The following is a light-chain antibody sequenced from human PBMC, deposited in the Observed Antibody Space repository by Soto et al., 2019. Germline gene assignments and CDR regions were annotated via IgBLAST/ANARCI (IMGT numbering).Light chain of an antibody. J-gene: IGKJ4*01. Sequence: DIEMTQSPSTLSASIGDGVTITCRASESISGWLAWYQQQPGKAPKLLIYDASNLESGVPSRFSGSGSGTEFTLTISNLQPEDFATYYCQQANSPPLTFGGGTKVDIK. CDR2: DAS. V-gene: IGKV1-5*01. CDR1: ESISGW. CDR3: QQANSPPLT.